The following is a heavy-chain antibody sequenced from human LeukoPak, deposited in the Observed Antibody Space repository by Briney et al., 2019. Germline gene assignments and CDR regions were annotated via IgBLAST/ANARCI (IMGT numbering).Heavy chain of an antibody. D-gene: IGHD3-9*01. CDR3: ARTQMYYDILTGYYKYFDY. CDR1: GVSISNHY. CDR2: IFHSGNT. Sequence: PSQTLSLTCTVSGVSISNHYWNWIRQPPGKGLEWIGNIFHSGNTDYNPSHKSRVTISIDTSKNQFSPKLSSVTAADTAVYYCARTQMYYDILTGYYKYFDYWGQGILVTVSS. J-gene: IGHJ4*02. V-gene: IGHV4-59*11.